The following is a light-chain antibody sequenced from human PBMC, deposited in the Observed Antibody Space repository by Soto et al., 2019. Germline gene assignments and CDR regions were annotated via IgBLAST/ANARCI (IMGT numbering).Light chain of an antibody. CDR3: QQYGNSPPYT. Sequence: VLTQSPGTLSLSPGERATISCRASQSISSNYLAWYQHKPGQAPRLLIYGASSRVTGIPHRFSGSGSGTDFTLTISRLEPEDCGVFYCQQYGNSPPYTFGQGTRLEIK. V-gene: IGKV3-20*01. CDR1: QSISSNY. CDR2: GAS. J-gene: IGKJ2*01.